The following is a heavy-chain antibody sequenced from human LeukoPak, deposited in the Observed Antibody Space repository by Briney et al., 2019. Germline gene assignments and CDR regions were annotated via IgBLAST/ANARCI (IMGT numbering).Heavy chain of an antibody. D-gene: IGHD2-2*01. CDR2: INSDGSST. CDR1: GFTFSSYW. Sequence: PGGSLRLSRAASGFTFSSYWMHWVRPAPGKGLVWVSRINSDGSSTNCADSVKGRFTISRDNAKNTLYLQMNSLRVEDTAVYYCARDPRYCSDTSCWPYNWLDPWGQGTLVTVSS. V-gene: IGHV3-74*01. J-gene: IGHJ5*02. CDR3: ARDPRYCSDTSCWPYNWLDP.